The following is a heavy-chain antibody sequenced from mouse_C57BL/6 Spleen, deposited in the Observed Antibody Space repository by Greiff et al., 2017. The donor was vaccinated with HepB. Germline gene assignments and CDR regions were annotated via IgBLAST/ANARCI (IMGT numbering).Heavy chain of an antibody. CDR3: ARIYDGYSFDY. D-gene: IGHD2-3*01. CDR2: INYDGSST. Sequence: EVKLMESEGGLVQPGSSMKLSCTASGFTFSDYYMAWVRQVPEKGLEWVANINYDGSSTYYLDSLKSRFIISRDNAKNILYLQMSSLKSEDTATYYCARIYDGYSFDYWGQGTTLTVSS. V-gene: IGHV5-16*01. CDR1: GFTFSDYY. J-gene: IGHJ2*01.